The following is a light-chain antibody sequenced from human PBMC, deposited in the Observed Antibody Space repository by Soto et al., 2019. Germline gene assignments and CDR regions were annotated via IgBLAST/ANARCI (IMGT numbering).Light chain of an antibody. Sequence: DIQMTQSPSSLSASVGDRVTITCRASQSISSYLNWYQQKPGKAPKLLIYAASSLQSGVPSRFSGSGSGTGFTLTISSLQPEDFATYYCQQSYSTPGGGTFGQGTKVEIK. V-gene: IGKV1-39*01. J-gene: IGKJ1*01. CDR3: QQSYSTPGGGT. CDR2: AAS. CDR1: QSISSY.